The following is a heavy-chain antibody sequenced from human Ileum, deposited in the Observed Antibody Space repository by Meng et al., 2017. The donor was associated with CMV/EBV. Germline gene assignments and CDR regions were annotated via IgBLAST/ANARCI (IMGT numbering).Heavy chain of an antibody. V-gene: IGHV1-24*01. J-gene: IGHJ6*02. CDR1: GYTLTELS. Sequence: ASVKVSCQVSGYTLTELSRHWVRQAPGKGLEWMGGFDPEDGETIYAQKFQGRVTMTEDTSTDTAYMELSSLRSEDTAVYYCATGGSTRGYYYYGMDVWGQGTTVTVSS. CDR3: ATGGSTRGYYYYGMDV. D-gene: IGHD2-2*01. CDR2: FDPEDGET.